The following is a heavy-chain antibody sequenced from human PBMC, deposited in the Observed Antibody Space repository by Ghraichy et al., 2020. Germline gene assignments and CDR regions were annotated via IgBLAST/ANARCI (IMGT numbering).Heavy chain of an antibody. V-gene: IGHV3-30*18. J-gene: IGHJ4*02. CDR1: GFTFSSYG. Sequence: GGSLRLSCAASGFTFSSYGMHWVRQAPGKGLEWVAVISYDGSNKYYADSVKGRFTISRDNSKNTLYLQMNSLRAEDTAVYYCAKTIRGPMVGAMGNYWGQGTLVTVSS. D-gene: IGHD1-26*01. CDR2: ISYDGSNK. CDR3: AKTIRGPMVGAMGNY.